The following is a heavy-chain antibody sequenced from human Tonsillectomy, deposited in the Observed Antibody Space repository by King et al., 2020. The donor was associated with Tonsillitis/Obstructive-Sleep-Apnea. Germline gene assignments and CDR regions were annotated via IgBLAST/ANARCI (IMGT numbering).Heavy chain of an antibody. V-gene: IGHV3-23*04. CDR2: ISGSGGTT. D-gene: IGHD2-2*01. CDR1: GFTFSSYV. CDR3: AKEGDQLPHLDC. J-gene: IGHJ4*02. Sequence: VQLVESGGGLVRPGGSLRLSCAASGFTFSSYVMSWVRQAPGKGLEWVSAISGSGGTTYYADSVKGRFTISRDNSKNTLYLQMNSLRAEDTAMYYCAKEGDQLPHLDCWGQGTLVTVSS.